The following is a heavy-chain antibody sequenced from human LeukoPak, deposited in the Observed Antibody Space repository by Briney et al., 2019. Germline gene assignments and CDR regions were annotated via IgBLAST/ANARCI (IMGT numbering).Heavy chain of an antibody. CDR1: GFTFDDYA. Sequence: GRSLRLSCAASGFTFDDYAMHWVRQAPGKGLEWVSGISWNSGSIGYADSAKGRFTISRDNAKNSLYLQMNSLRAEDMALYYCAKDLCAVTTGCAFDIWGQGAMVTVSS. D-gene: IGHD4-17*01. J-gene: IGHJ3*02. CDR2: ISWNSGSI. CDR3: AKDLCAVTTGCAFDI. V-gene: IGHV3-9*03.